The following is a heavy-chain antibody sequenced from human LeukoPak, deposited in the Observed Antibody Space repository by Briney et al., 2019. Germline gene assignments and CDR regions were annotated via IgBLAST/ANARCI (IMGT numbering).Heavy chain of an antibody. CDR2: IDPSDSYT. J-gene: IGHJ6*02. D-gene: IGHD3-10*01. Sequence: GESLKISCKGSGYSFPSYWIDWVRQMPGKGLEWMGRIDPSDSYTNYSPSFQGHVTISVDKSISTAYLQWTSLKSSDSAMYYCARRGYYYYGMDVWGQGTTVTVSS. CDR1: GYSFPSYW. V-gene: IGHV5-10-1*01. CDR3: ARRGYYYYGMDV.